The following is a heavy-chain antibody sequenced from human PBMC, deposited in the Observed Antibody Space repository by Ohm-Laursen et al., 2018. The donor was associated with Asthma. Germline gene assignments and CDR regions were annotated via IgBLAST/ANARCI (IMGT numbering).Heavy chain of an antibody. Sequence: SLRLSCTASGFTFSDYFMHWVRQGPGEGLVWISHIFPHGRHTNYADSVKGRFTISRDNAKNSLYLQMNSLRAEDTAVYYCARDISDYYYYGMDVWGQGTTVTVSS. J-gene: IGHJ6*02. D-gene: IGHD1-14*01. CDR3: ARDISDYYYYGMDV. CDR2: IFPHGRHT. CDR1: GFTFSDYF. V-gene: IGHV3-11*06.